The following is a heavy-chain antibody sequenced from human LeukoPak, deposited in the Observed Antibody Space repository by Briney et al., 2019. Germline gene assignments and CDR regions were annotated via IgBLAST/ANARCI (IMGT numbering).Heavy chain of an antibody. CDR1: GYTFTSYY. J-gene: IGHJ4*02. CDR3: AREAGYCSSTSCPCDY. V-gene: IGHV1-46*01. CDR2: INPSGGST. Sequence: ASVKVSCKASGYTFTSYYMHWVRQAPGQGLEWMAIINPSGGSTSYAQKFQGRVTMTRDTSTSTVYMELSSLRAEDTAVYYCAREAGYCSSTSCPCDYWGQGTLVTVSS. D-gene: IGHD2-2*01.